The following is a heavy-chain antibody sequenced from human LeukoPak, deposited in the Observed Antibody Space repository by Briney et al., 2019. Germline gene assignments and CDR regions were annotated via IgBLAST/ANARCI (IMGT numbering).Heavy chain of an antibody. Sequence: SETLSLTCAVSGYSISSGYYWGWIRQPPGKGLEWIGSIYHSGSTSYNPSLTSRVTISVDTPKNQFFLKLSSVTAADTAVYYCARELGYCSGGSCYQFDYWGQGTLVTVSS. V-gene: IGHV4-38-2*01. CDR3: ARELGYCSGGSCYQFDY. J-gene: IGHJ4*02. CDR2: IYHSGST. CDR1: GYSISSGYY. D-gene: IGHD2-15*01.